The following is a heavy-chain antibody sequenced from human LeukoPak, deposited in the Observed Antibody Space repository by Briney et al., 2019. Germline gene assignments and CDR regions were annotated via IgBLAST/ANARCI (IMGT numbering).Heavy chain of an antibody. CDR1: GGSIRSSSYY. D-gene: IGHD6-19*01. V-gene: IGHV4-39*01. Sequence: PSETLSPTCTVSGGSIRSSSYYWGWIRQTPGKGLEWIGSIYYSGSTHYNPSCKSRVTISVDTSTNQLSLKVSSVTAADTALYYCARNASDIAVPGASIFDYWGQGTLVTVSS. CDR2: IYYSGST. J-gene: IGHJ4*02. CDR3: ARNASDIAVPGASIFDY.